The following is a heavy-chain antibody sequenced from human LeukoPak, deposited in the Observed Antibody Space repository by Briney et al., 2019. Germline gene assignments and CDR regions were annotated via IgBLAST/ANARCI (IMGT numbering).Heavy chain of an antibody. CDR2: IIPIFGTA. V-gene: IGHV1-69*05. CDR3: ARDCSGGSCYPSLSAFDI. J-gene: IGHJ3*02. CDR1: GYTFTSYG. D-gene: IGHD2-15*01. Sequence: ASVKVSCKASGYTFTSYGISWVRQAPGQGLEWMGGIIPIFGTANYAQKFQGRVTITTDESTSTAYMELSSLRSEDTAVYYCARDCSGGSCYPSLSAFDIWGQGTMVTVSS.